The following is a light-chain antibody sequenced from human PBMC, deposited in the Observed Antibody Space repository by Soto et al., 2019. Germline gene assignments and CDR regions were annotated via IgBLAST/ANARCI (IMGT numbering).Light chain of an antibody. CDR1: QSVSSN. CDR3: QQYNSYPRT. J-gene: IGKJ1*01. V-gene: IGKV3-15*01. Sequence: IVMTQSPATLSVSPGERATLSCRASQSVSSNLAWYRQKPGQAPRLLIYGASTRATGIPARFSGSGSGTELTLTISSLQPDDFATYYCQQYNSYPRTFGQGTKVDIK. CDR2: GAS.